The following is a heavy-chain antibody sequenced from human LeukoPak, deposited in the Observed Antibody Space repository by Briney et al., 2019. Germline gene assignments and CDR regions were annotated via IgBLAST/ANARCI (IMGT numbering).Heavy chain of an antibody. D-gene: IGHD3-22*01. V-gene: IGHV4-39*01. CDR2: IYYSGST. CDR3: ARGLYYYDSSGYYAWFDP. J-gene: IGHJ5*02. Sequence: PSETLSLTCTVSGGSISSSSYYWGWIRQPPGKGLEWIGSIYYSGSTYYNPSLKSRVTISEDTSKNQFSLKLSSVTAADTAVYFCARGLYYYDSSGYYAWFDPWGQGTLVTVSS. CDR1: GGSISSSSYY.